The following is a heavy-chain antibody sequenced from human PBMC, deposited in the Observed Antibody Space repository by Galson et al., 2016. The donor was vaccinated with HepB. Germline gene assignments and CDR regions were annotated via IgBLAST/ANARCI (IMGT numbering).Heavy chain of an antibody. Sequence: SLRLSCAASGFTFSSYWMTWVRQAPGKGLEWVANIKGDGSDKYYVDSVRGRFSISRDNTKNSLYLQMNSLRDEDTAVYYCARGASSPTVWGQGSLVPVS. CDR2: IKGDGSDK. CDR3: ARGASSPTV. V-gene: IGHV3-7*01. CDR1: GFTFSSYW. J-gene: IGHJ4*02.